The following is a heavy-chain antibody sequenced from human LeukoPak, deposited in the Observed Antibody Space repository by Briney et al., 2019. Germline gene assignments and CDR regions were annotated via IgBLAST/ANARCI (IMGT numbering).Heavy chain of an antibody. CDR2: IYPGDSDT. CDR3: ARTYDSSGHRTFDI. D-gene: IGHD3-22*01. V-gene: IGHV5-51*01. J-gene: IGHJ3*02. Sequence: GESLKISCKGSGYSFTNYWIGWVRQVPGKGLECMGIIYPGDSDTRYSPSFQGQVTISADKSSNTAYLQWGSLKASDTAMYYCARTYDSSGHRTFDIWGQGTMVTVSS. CDR1: GYSFTNYW.